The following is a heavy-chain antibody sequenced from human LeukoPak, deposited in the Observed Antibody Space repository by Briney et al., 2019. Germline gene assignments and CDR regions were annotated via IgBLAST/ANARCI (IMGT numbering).Heavy chain of an antibody. CDR1: GFTFSSYW. CDR2: INSDGSST. CDR3: ARGAVLRYFDPYGMDV. D-gene: IGHD3-9*01. J-gene: IGHJ6*04. V-gene: IGHV3-74*01. Sequence: GGSLSLSCAASGFTFSSYWMHWVRQAPGKGLVWVSRINSDGSSTSYADSVKGQFTISRDNAKNTLYLQMNSLRAEDTAVYYCARGAVLRYFDPYGMDVWGKGTTVTVSS.